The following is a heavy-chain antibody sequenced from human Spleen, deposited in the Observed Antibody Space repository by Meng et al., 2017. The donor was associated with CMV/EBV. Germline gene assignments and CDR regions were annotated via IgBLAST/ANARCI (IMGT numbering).Heavy chain of an antibody. CDR1: GFIFSSYA. J-gene: IGHJ4*02. Sequence: ETLSLTCAASGFIFSSYAMHWVRQAPGKGLEWVSSISSSSSSIYYAGSVKGRFTISRDNAKNSLYLQMNSLRAEDTAVYYCARGDGSYWGQGTLVTVSS. D-gene: IGHD6-25*01. CDR2: ISSSSSSI. CDR3: ARGDGSY. V-gene: IGHV3-21*01.